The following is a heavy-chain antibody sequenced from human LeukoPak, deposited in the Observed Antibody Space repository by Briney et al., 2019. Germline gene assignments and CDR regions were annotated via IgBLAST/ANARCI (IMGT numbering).Heavy chain of an antibody. D-gene: IGHD3-10*01. J-gene: IGHJ4*02. Sequence: GGSLRLSCAASGFTFSSYSMNWVRQAPGKGLEWVSSISSSSSYIYYADSVKGRFTISRDNAKHSLYLQMNSLRAEDTAVYYCAGGSRVPNPSQPWGQGTLVTVSS. V-gene: IGHV3-21*01. CDR3: AGGSRVPNPSQP. CDR1: GFTFSSYS. CDR2: ISSSSSYI.